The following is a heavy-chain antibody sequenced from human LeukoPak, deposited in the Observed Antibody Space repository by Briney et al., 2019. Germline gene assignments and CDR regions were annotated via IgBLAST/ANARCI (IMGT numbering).Heavy chain of an antibody. J-gene: IGHJ4*02. D-gene: IGHD4-17*01. V-gene: IGHV3-30*02. CDR1: GFTFSSYG. CDR2: IRYDGSNK. Sequence: GGSLRLSCAASGFTFSSYGMHWVRQAPGKGLEWVAFIRYDGSNKYYADSVKGRFTISRDNSKNTLYLQMNSLRAEDTAVYYCAKEEITTVTSGYWGQGTLVTVSS. CDR3: AKEEITTVTSGY.